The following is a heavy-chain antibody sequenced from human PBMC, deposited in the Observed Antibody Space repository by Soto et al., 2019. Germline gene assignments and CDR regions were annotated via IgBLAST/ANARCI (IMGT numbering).Heavy chain of an antibody. D-gene: IGHD3-9*01. CDR1: GYTFTSYG. CDR2: ISAYNGNT. J-gene: IGHJ4*02. Sequence: GASVKVSCKASGYTFTSYGISWVRQAPGQGLEWMGWISAYNGNTNYAQKLQGRVTMTTGTSTSTAYMELRSLRSDDTAVYYCARVSDILTSSYFDYWGQGNLVTVSS. CDR3: ARVSDILTSSYFDY. V-gene: IGHV1-18*01.